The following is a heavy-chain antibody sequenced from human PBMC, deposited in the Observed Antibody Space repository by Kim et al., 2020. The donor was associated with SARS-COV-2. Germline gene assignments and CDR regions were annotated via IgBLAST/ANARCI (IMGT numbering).Heavy chain of an antibody. CDR1: GYSFTSYW. Sequence: GASLKISCKGSGYSFTSYWIRWVRQMPGKGLEWMGRIDPSDSYTNYSPSFQGHVTISADKSISTAYLQWSSLKASDTAMYYCARQELGEVGEGPTNWFDPWGQGTLVTVSS. CDR3: ARQELGEVGEGPTNWFDP. J-gene: IGHJ5*02. V-gene: IGHV5-10-1*01. CDR2: IDPSDSYT. D-gene: IGHD1-26*01.